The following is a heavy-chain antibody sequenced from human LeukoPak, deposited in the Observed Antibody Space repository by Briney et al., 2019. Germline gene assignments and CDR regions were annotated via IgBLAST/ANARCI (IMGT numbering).Heavy chain of an antibody. CDR2: ISSSSSYI. Sequence: GGSLRLSCAASGFTFSSYSMNWVRQAPGKGLEWVSSISSSSSYIYYADSVKGRFTISRDNAKNSLYLQMNSLRAEDTAVYYCAREATYYDFWSGRNWFDPWGQGTLVTVSS. CDR1: GFTFSSYS. CDR3: AREATYYDFWSGRNWFDP. J-gene: IGHJ5*02. D-gene: IGHD3-3*01. V-gene: IGHV3-21*01.